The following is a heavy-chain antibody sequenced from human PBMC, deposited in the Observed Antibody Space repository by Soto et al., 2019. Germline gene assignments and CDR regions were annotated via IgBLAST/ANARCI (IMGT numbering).Heavy chain of an antibody. CDR3: TTPGAARRVDERYYFCYEYGMDV. CDR1: GLTFSKAW. CDR2: IKSETHGGPA. Sequence: EVQLVESGGGLVKPGGSLRLSCAASGLTFSKAWINWVRQAPGKGLEWVGRIKSETHGGPADYDAPMKGRFNISRDDSKNTMYLQINTLKTEDTSVYYCTTPGAARRVDERYYFCYEYGMDVWGQGTTVTVSS. V-gene: IGHV3-15*07. J-gene: IGHJ6*02. D-gene: IGHD3-10*01.